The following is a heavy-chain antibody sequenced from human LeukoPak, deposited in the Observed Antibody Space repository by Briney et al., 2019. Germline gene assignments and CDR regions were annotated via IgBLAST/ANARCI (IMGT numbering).Heavy chain of an antibody. Sequence: PETLSLTCAVYGGSFSGYYWSWIRQPPGKGLEWIGEINHSGSTNYNPSLKSRVTISVDTSKNQFSLKLSSVTAADTAVYYCARSYDSSGYYWGDFDYWGQGTLVTVSS. V-gene: IGHV4-34*01. CDR1: GGSFSGYY. CDR3: ARSYDSSGYYWGDFDY. J-gene: IGHJ4*02. CDR2: INHSGST. D-gene: IGHD3-22*01.